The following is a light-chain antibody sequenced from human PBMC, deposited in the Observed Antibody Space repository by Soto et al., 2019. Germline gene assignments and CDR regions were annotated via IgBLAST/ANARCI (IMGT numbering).Light chain of an antibody. V-gene: IGKV3-20*01. CDR2: GAS. CDR1: QNVSSTY. J-gene: IGKJ1*01. CDR3: QQYGVSPPWT. Sequence: ESVLTQSPGTLSLSPGDRATLSCRASQNVSSTYLAWYQQKPGQAPRLLIYGASSRAIGIQDRFSGTGSGTDFTLTISRLEPEDFAVYYCQQYGVSPPWTFGQGTKV.